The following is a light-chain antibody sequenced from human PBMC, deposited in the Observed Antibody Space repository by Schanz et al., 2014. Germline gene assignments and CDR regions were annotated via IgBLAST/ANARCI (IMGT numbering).Light chain of an antibody. J-gene: IGLJ3*02. CDR3: GTWDSSLSAGWV. CDR2: DVT. CDR1: SSDVGGYNY. V-gene: IGLV2-8*01. Sequence: QSALTQPPSASGSLGQSVTISCTGTSSDVGGYNYVSWYQHHPGKAPQLMIYDVTDRPSGIPDRFSGSKSGTSATLGITGLQTGDEADYYCGTWDSSLSAGWVFGGGTKLTVL.